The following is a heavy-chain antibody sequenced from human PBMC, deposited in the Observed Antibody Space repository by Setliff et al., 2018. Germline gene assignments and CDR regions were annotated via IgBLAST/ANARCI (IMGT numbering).Heavy chain of an antibody. D-gene: IGHD2-8*02. J-gene: IGHJ5*02. V-gene: IGHV4-39*01. CDR2: IDYTGNT. Sequence: SETLSLTCTASGGSISTDHYYWGWIRQPPGKGLEWIGSIDYTGNTWHNPSLKSRVTISVDTSKNQFSLNLSSVTAADTAVYYCVRALLWSGEGRFDPWGQGTLVTVSS. CDR1: GGSISTDHYY. CDR3: VRALLWSGEGRFDP.